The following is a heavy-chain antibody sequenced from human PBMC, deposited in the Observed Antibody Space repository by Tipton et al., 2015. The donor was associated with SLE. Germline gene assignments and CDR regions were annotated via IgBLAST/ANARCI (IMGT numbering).Heavy chain of an antibody. CDR1: GGSFSGYY. CDR3: AREMNEEAQSREDWFDP. Sequence: LVKPTETLSLTCAVYGGSFSGYYWSWIRQPPGKGLEWIGEINHSGSTNYNPSLKSRVTISVDTSKNQFSLKLSSVTAADTAVYYCAREMNEEAQSREDWFDPWGQGTLVTVSS. V-gene: IGHV4-34*01. CDR2: INHSGST. J-gene: IGHJ5*02. D-gene: IGHD5-24*01.